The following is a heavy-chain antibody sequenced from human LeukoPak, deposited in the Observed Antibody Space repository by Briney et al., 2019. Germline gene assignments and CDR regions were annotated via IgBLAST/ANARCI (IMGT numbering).Heavy chain of an antibody. J-gene: IGHJ4*02. CDR3: ARVSVAGTGPDS. CDR2: MSNSGHT. CDR1: GDSVSSGNYY. Sequence: SETLSLTCTVSGDSVSSGNYYWSWIRQPPGKGLEWVGFMSNSGHTDSTPSLKSRVTISVDTSKNQFSLNLNSVTAADTAVYYCARVSVAGTGPDSWGQGTLVTVSS. V-gene: IGHV4-61*01. D-gene: IGHD6-13*01.